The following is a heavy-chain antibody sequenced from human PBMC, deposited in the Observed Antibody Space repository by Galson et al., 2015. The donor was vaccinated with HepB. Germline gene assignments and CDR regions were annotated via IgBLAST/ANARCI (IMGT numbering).Heavy chain of an antibody. CDR2: ISYDGSNK. Sequence: SLRLSCAASGFTFSNYAMHWVRQAPGKGLEWVAVISYDGSNKYYADSVKGRFSISRDTSRNTLFLQMNSLRAEDTAVYYCARGQYGGGDYWGQGTLVIVSS. CDR3: ARGQYGGGDY. J-gene: IGHJ4*02. V-gene: IGHV3-30*04. D-gene: IGHD3-10*01. CDR1: GFTFSNYA.